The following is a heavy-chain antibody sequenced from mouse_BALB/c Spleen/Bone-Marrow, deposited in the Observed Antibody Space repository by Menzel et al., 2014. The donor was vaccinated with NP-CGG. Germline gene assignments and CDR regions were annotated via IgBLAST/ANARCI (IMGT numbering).Heavy chain of an antibody. D-gene: IGHD2-1*01. CDR2: IAPGSGST. CDR3: ARFPIYYGNYGAMEY. J-gene: IGHJ4*01. Sequence: DLVKPGASVKLSCKASGYTFTSYWINWIKQSPGQGLEWIGRIAPGSGSTSYNDMFKGKATLTVDKSSSKDFIQLSSLSSEDSAVYFCARFPIYYGNYGAMEYWGQGTSVTVSS. V-gene: IGHV1S41*01. CDR1: GYTFTSYW.